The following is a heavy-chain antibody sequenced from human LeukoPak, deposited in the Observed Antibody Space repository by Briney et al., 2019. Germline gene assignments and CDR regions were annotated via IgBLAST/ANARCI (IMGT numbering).Heavy chain of an antibody. D-gene: IGHD5-24*01. J-gene: IGHJ4*02. Sequence: GGSLRLSCAASGFTVSSNYMSWVRQAPGKGLEWVSVIYSGGSTYYADSVKGRFTISRDTSKNTLYLQMNSLRAEDTAVYYYARSRWARWGQRTLVTVSS. CDR2: IYSGGST. V-gene: IGHV3-66*01. CDR1: GFTVSSNY. CDR3: ARSRWAR.